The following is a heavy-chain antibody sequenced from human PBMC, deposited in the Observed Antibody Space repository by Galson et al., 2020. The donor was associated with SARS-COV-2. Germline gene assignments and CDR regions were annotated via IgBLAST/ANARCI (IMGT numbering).Heavy chain of an antibody. Sequence: SCAASGFTFSSYGMHWVRQAPGKGLEWVAVISYDGSNKYYADSVKGRFTISRDNSKNTLYLQMNSLRAEDTAVYYCASGYCSGGSCYSQDWYFDLWGRGTLVTVSS. V-gene: IGHV3-30*03. CDR3: ASGYCSGGSCYSQDWYFDL. D-gene: IGHD2-15*01. J-gene: IGHJ2*01. CDR2: ISYDGSNK. CDR1: GFTFSSYG.